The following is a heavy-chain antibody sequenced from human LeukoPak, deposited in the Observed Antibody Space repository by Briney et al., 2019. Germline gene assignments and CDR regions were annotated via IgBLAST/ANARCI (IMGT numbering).Heavy chain of an antibody. CDR3: ARESEWLRKGYYYYYYMDV. CDR1: GYTFTSYD. CDR2: MNPNSGNT. J-gene: IGHJ6*03. V-gene: IGHV1-8*01. Sequence: ASVTVSCKASGYTFTSYDINWLRQATGQGLEGMGWMNPNSGNTGYAQKFQGRVTMTRNTSISTAYMELSSLRSEDTAVYYCARESEWLRKGYYYYYYMDVWGKGTTVTVSS. D-gene: IGHD5-12*01.